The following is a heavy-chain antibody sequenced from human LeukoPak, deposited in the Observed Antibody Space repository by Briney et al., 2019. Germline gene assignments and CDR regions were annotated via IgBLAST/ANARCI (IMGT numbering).Heavy chain of an antibody. J-gene: IGHJ4*02. Sequence: GGSLRLSCAASGFTFSDYNMSWIRQAPGKGLEWVSYISSSGSTIYYADSVKGRFTISRDNAKNSLYLQMNSLRAEDTAVYYCARAPYYGFQYYFDYWGQGTLVTVSS. V-gene: IGHV3-11*01. D-gene: IGHD3-10*01. CDR2: ISSSGSTI. CDR3: ARAPYYGFQYYFDY. CDR1: GFTFSDYN.